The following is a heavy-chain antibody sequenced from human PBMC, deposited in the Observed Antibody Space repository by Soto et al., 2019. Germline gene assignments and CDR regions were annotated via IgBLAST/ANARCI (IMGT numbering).Heavy chain of an antibody. CDR3: GGEGVGGMDV. D-gene: IGHD3-10*01. Sequence: QVQLVQSGAEVKKPGASVKVSCKASGYTFTSYDINWVRQATGQGLEWMGWMNPNSANTGYAQKFQGRVTMTRNSARSTAYMELRSRRSEDTAVYYCGGEGVGGMDVWGQGTTVTVSS. V-gene: IGHV1-8*01. CDR2: MNPNSANT. J-gene: IGHJ6*02. CDR1: GYTFTSYD.